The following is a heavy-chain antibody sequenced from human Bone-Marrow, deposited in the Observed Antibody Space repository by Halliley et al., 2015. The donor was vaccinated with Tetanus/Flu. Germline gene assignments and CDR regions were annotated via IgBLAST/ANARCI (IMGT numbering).Heavy chain of an antibody. CDR3: ARDPEGDYRSHYYYGIDV. CDR2: IYYSGST. Sequence: TLSLTCTVSGGSVSSGTYFWSWIRQPPGKGLEWIGGIYYSGSTNYNPSLKSRLTISLDTSRNQFSLRLKSVTAADTAVYYCARDPEGDYRSHYYYGIDVWGQGTAVTVSS. J-gene: IGHJ6*02. D-gene: IGHD4-4*01. CDR1: GGSVSSGTYF. V-gene: IGHV4-61*01.